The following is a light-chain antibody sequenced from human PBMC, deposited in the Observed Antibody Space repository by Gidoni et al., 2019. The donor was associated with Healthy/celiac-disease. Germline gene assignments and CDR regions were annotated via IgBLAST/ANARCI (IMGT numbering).Light chain of an antibody. J-gene: IGKJ1*01. CDR1: QRVLYSSNNKNY. CDR3: QQYYSTPWT. CDR2: WAS. V-gene: IGKV4-1*01. Sequence: DIVMTQSPDSLAVSLGERAIIHCKSRQRVLYSSNNKNYLAWYQQKPGQPPKLLIYWASTRESGVPDRFSGSGSGTDFTLTISSLQAEDVAVYYCQQYYSTPWTFGQGTKVEIK.